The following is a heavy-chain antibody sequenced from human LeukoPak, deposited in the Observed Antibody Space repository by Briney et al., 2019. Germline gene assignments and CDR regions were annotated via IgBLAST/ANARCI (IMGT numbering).Heavy chain of an antibody. CDR3: AKDLPGLVGFGK. D-gene: IGHD3-10*01. CDR2: IGSSDGRT. V-gene: IGHV3-23*01. CDR1: GFTSSNHA. J-gene: IGHJ4*02. Sequence: PGRSLRLSCAASGFTSSNHAMTWVRQAPGQGLEWVSSIGSSDGRTYFAESVRGRFTISRDNSKNTLSLQMNSLRVEDTAVYYCAKDLPGLVGFGKWGQGSLVTVSS.